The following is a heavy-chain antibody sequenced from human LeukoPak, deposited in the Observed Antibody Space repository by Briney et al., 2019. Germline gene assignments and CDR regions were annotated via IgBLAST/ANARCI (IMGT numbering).Heavy chain of an antibody. CDR3: ARDSTPYDFWSGYYAGGWFDP. J-gene: IGHJ5*02. D-gene: IGHD3-3*01. Sequence: GGSLRLSCAASGFTFSSYAMHWIRQAPGKGLEWVAVISYDGSNKYYADSVKGRFTISRDNSKNTLYLQMNSLRAEDTAVYYCARDSTPYDFWSGYYAGGWFDPWGQGTLVTVSS. CDR1: GFTFSSYA. V-gene: IGHV3-30-3*01. CDR2: ISYDGSNK.